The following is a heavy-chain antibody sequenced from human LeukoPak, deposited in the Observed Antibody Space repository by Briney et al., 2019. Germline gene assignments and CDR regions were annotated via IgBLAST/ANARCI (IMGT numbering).Heavy chain of an antibody. Sequence: GGSLRLSCAASGFTFNSYAMNWVRLAPGKGLEWVSTISSSGGSTHYADSVKGRFTISRDSSKNTLYLQMNSLRAEDTAVYYCAKDVASYQLLLTRDYYGMDVWGQGTTVTVSS. CDR1: GFTFNSYA. CDR3: AKDVASYQLLLTRDYYGMDV. D-gene: IGHD2-2*01. J-gene: IGHJ6*02. CDR2: ISSSGGST. V-gene: IGHV3-23*01.